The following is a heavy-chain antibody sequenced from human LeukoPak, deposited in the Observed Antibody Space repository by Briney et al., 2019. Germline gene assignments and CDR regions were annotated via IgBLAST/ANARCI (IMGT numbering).Heavy chain of an antibody. V-gene: IGHV3-74*01. D-gene: IGHD6-13*01. Sequence: GGSLRLSCAASGFTFSSYWMHWVRQAPGKGLVWVSRINTDGSTTSYAGPVKGRFTISRDNAKNTLYLQMNSLRAEDTAVYYCVRESSSRYGNALDIWGRGTMVTVS. CDR2: INTDGSTT. J-gene: IGHJ3*02. CDR3: VRESSSRYGNALDI. CDR1: GFTFSSYW.